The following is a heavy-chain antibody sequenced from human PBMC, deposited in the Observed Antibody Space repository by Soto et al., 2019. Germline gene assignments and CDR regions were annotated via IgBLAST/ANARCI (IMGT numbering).Heavy chain of an antibody. V-gene: IGHV3-30*18. CDR1: GFTFSSYG. CDR2: ISYDGSNK. CDR3: AKDGACGGDCYSGAAQH. D-gene: IGHD2-21*01. J-gene: IGHJ1*01. Sequence: GGSLRLSCAASGFTFSSYGMHWVRQAPGKGLEWVAVISYDGSNKYYADSVKGRFTISRDNSKNTLYLQMNSLRAEDTAVYYCAKDGACGGDCYSGAAQHWGQGTLVTVSS.